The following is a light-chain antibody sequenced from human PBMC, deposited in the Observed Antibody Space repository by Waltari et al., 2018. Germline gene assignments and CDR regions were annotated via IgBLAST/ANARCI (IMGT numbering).Light chain of an antibody. J-gene: IGLJ2*01. CDR3: SSYTSSSTFVV. CDR2: DVS. CDR1: SSDVGGYHY. V-gene: IGLV2-14*01. Sequence: QSALTQPASVSGSPRQSITISCPATSSDVGGYHYVSWYQQHPGKAPKLMIYDVSKRPSGVSNRFSGSKSGNTASLTISGLQAEDEADYYCSSYTSSSTFVVFGGGTKLTVL.